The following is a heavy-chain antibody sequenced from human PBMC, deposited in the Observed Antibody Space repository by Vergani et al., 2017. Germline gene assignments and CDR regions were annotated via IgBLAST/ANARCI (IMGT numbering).Heavy chain of an antibody. V-gene: IGHV3-64*01. CDR2: ISSNGGST. D-gene: IGHD3-10*01. Sequence: EVQLVESGGGLVKPGGSLRLSCAASGFTFSSYAMHWIRQAQGKGLEYVSAISSNGGSTYYANSVKGRLTISRDNSKNTRYLQMGSLRAEDMAVYYCASDSGSGSYYFFHDIHYYYDGMDVWGQGTTVTVSS. J-gene: IGHJ6*02. CDR3: ASDSGSGSYYFFHDIHYYYDGMDV. CDR1: GFTFSSYA.